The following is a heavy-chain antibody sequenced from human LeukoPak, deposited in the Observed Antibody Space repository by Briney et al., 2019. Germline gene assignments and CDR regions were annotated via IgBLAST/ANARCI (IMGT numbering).Heavy chain of an antibody. CDR3: SRESGAFCPFGY. CDR2: FSLAGRT. D-gene: IGHD1-26*01. J-gene: IGHJ4*02. Sequence: SETLSLTCGVSGGSISSTNWWSWVRQPPGQGLEWVGVFSLAGRTNYNPSLNGRVTMSLDESSNQLSLNLTSVTAADTAIYYGSRESGAFCPFGYWGQGTLVIVPS. CDR1: GGSISSTNW. V-gene: IGHV4-4*02.